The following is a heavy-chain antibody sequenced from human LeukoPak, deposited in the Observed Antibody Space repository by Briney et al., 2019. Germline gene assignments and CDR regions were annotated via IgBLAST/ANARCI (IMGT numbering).Heavy chain of an antibody. V-gene: IGHV4-39*01. J-gene: IGHJ5*02. CDR1: GGSVSRTSYH. CDR3: ARRPHP. Sequence: SETLSLTCTVLGGSVSRTSYHCGWIRQPPGKGLEWIGSIYDTGSTYYNPSLKSRVTISVDTSKNQFSLKLTSVTAADTAVYYCARRPHPWGQGTLVTVSS. CDR2: IYDTGST.